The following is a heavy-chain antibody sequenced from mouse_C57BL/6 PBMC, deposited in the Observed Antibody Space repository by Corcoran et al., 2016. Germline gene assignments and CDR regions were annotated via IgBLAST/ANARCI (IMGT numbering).Heavy chain of an antibody. Sequence: QVQLQQSGAELVKPGASVKISCKASGYAFSSYWMNWVKQRPGKGLEWIGQIYPGDGDTNYNGKFKGKATLTADKSSSTAYMQLSSLTSEDSAVYFCARGGHYYGSSHLDYWGQGTTLTVSS. CDR1: GYAFSSYW. J-gene: IGHJ2*01. V-gene: IGHV1-80*01. D-gene: IGHD1-1*01. CDR3: ARGGHYYGSSHLDY. CDR2: IYPGDGDT.